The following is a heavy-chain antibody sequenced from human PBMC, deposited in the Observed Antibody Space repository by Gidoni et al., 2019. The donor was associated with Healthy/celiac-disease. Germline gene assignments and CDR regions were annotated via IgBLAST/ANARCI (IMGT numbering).Heavy chain of an antibody. CDR2: ISGSGGST. Sequence: EVQLLESGGGLVQPGGSLRLSCAASGFTFSSYAMSWVRQAPGKGLEWVSAISGSGGSTYYADSVKGRFTISRDNSKNTLYLQMNSLRAEDTAVYYCATNPRERVGSGGDFDYWGQGTLVTVSS. CDR1: GFTFSSYA. V-gene: IGHV3-23*01. CDR3: ATNPRERVGSGGDFDY. J-gene: IGHJ4*02. D-gene: IGHD3-10*01.